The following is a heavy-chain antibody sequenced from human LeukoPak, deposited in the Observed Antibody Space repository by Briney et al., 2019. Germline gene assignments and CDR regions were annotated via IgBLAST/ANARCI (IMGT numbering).Heavy chain of an antibody. CDR3: ARVPYSGSYPSDY. Sequence: PSETLSLTCTVSGGSISSGGYYWSWIRQHPGKGLEWIGYIYYSGSTYYNPSLKSRVTISVDTSKNQFSLKLSSVTAADTAVYYCARVPYSGSYPSDYWGQGTLVTVSS. V-gene: IGHV4-31*03. D-gene: IGHD1-26*01. CDR1: GGSISSGGYY. CDR2: IYYSGST. J-gene: IGHJ4*02.